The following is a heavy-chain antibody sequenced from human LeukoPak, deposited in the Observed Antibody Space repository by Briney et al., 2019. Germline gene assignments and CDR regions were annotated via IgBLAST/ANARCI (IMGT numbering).Heavy chain of an antibody. V-gene: IGHV4-38-2*02. Sequence: PSETLTLTCAVSGYPLSSGYYWGWIRQPPGNGLEWIGSIYHSGSTYYNQSLKRRVTISVDTSKNQFSLKLSSVTAADTAVYYCARDQLLSYYFDYWGQGTLVTVSS. CDR1: GYPLSSGYY. CDR3: ARDQLLSYYFDY. CDR2: IYHSGST. J-gene: IGHJ4*02. D-gene: IGHD2-2*01.